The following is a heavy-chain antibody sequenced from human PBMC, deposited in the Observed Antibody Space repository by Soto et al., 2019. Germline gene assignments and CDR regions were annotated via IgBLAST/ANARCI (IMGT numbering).Heavy chain of an antibody. D-gene: IGHD3-3*01. V-gene: IGHV3-7*03. CDR3: ARDKYYDFWIGYSNYYFDY. CDR2: IKQDGTEK. Sequence: GGSLRLSCAASGFAFSSYWMSWVRQAPGKGLAWVADIKQDGTEKYYVDSVKGRFTISRDNAKNALYLQMNSLRAEDTAVYYCARDKYYDFWIGYSNYYFDYWGQGALVTVSS. J-gene: IGHJ4*02. CDR1: GFAFSSYW.